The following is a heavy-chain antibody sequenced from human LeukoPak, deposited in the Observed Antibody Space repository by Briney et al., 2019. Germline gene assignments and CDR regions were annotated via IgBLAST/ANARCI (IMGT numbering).Heavy chain of an antibody. D-gene: IGHD2-21*02. CDR3: TSWGDTTAEYFQR. CDR1: GFTFSNYW. Sequence: GGSLRISCAASGFTFSNYWMSWVRQAPGKGLEWVAHINPDGRDTYYVDSVKGRFTISRDNAQNSMYLQMNSLRVEDTAVYYCTSWGDTTAEYFQRWGQGTLVTVSS. J-gene: IGHJ1*01. V-gene: IGHV3-7*01. CDR2: INPDGRDT.